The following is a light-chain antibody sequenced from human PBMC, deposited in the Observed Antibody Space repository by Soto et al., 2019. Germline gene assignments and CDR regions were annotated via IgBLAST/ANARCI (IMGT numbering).Light chain of an antibody. V-gene: IGKV2-30*02. CDR2: KVS. CDR3: MQRTSWPYT. Sequence: DVVMTQSPLSLPVTLGQPASISCRSSQSLVHSDGNIYLNWFQQRPGQSPRRLIYKVSNRDSGVPDRLSGRGSGTDFTMKISRVEADDVGVYYCMQRTSWPYTFGQGTKLEI. J-gene: IGKJ2*01. CDR1: QSLVHSDGNIY.